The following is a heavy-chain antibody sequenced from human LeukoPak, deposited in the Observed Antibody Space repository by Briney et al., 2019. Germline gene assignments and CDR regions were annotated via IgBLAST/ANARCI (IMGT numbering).Heavy chain of an antibody. CDR1: GFTFSSYE. D-gene: IGHD6-13*01. CDR2: ISSSGSTI. V-gene: IGHV3-48*03. CDR3: ARDQRGEYSSSPY. J-gene: IGHJ4*02. Sequence: GGSLRLSCAASGFTFSSYEMNWVREAPGKGLEWVSYISSSGSTIYYADSVKGRFTISRDNAKNSLYLQMNSLRAEDTAVYYCARDQRGEYSSSPYWGQGTLVTVSS.